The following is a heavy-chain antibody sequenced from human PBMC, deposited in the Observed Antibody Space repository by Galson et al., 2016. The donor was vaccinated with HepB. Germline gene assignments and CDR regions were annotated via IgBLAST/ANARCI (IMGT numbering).Heavy chain of an antibody. CDR1: GGTFTSFI. J-gene: IGHJ5*02. V-gene: IGHV1-69*13. CDR2: IIPIFRTP. Sequence: SVTASCKASGGTFTSFIVSWVRQAPGQGLEWMGGIIPIFRTPHYAQKFQGRLPITADESTSTAYLELSSLRSQDTARYYCTRGWDPWGQGTLVIVSS. CDR3: TRGWDP. D-gene: IGHD2-15*01.